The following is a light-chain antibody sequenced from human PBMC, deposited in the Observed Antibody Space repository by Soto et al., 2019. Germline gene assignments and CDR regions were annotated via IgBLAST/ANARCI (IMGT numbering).Light chain of an antibody. CDR1: QSISQY. J-gene: IGKJ3*01. V-gene: IGKV3-20*01. CDR3: QQYNGSPFT. CDR2: GAA. Sequence: EIVLTQSPGPLSLSPGERATLSCRANQSISQYLAWYQQKPGQSPRLLIYGAASRAIGIPDRVNCSGSETTFTLTISRLQPAEFALYYWQQYNGSPFTFGPGTKVDIK.